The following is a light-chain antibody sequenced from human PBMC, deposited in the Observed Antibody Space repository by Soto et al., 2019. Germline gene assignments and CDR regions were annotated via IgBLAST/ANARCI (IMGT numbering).Light chain of an antibody. J-gene: IGKJ1*01. CDR1: QSVSSN. CDR3: QQYGGSRWT. V-gene: IGKV3-15*01. Sequence: EIVMTQSPATLSVSPGERATLSCRASQSVSSNLAWYQQKPGQAPRLLIYGASTRATGIPARFSGSGSGTDFTLTISRLEPEDFAVYYCQQYGGSRWTFGQGTRVDI. CDR2: GAS.